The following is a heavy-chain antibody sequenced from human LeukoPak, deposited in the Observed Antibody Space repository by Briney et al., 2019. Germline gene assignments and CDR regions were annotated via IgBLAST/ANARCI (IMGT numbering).Heavy chain of an antibody. D-gene: IGHD2-15*01. CDR3: ARGETGCSGGSCPKYYYYYYGMDV. CDR1: GYTFTSYG. V-gene: IGHV1-18*01. Sequence: ASVKVSCKASGYTFTSYGINWVRQAPGQGLEWMGWISAYNGNTNYAQKLQGRVTMTTDTSTSTAYMELRSLRSDDTAVYYCARGETGCSGGSCPKYYYYYYGMDVWGQGTTVTVSS. CDR2: ISAYNGNT. J-gene: IGHJ6*02.